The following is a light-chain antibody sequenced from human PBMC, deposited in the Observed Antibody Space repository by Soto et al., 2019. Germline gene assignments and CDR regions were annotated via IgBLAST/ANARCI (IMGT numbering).Light chain of an antibody. CDR1: QSIDTW. CDR2: KAS. CDR3: LQYNSFRT. J-gene: IGKJ1*01. Sequence: DVQMTQSPSTLSAFVGDTVTITCRASQSIDTWLAWHQQKPGKAPKLLIYKASSLASGVPSRFSGSGSGSEFTLTISGLQPDDFATYYCLQYNSFRTFGQGTKVEIK. V-gene: IGKV1-5*03.